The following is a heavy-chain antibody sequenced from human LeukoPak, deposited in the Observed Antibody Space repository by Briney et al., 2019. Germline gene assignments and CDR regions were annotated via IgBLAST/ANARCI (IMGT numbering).Heavy chain of an antibody. V-gene: IGHV4-59*08. Sequence: SETLSLTCTVSGDSITSYYWSWIRQPPGKGLEWIAYIYYSGSTNYNPSPKSRVTITVDTSKNQVFLKLRSVTAADTAVYYCARHYGSGSYYRYGMDVWGQGTTVTVSS. CDR2: IYYSGST. J-gene: IGHJ6*02. CDR1: GDSITSYY. D-gene: IGHD3-10*01. CDR3: ARHYGSGSYYRYGMDV.